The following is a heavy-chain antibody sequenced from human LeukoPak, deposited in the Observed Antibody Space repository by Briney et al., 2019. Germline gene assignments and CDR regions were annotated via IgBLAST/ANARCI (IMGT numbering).Heavy chain of an antibody. CDR3: ARAVRGVIIKNYYYYYMDV. CDR1: GYTFTSYD. Sequence: GASVKVSCKASGYTFTSYDINWVRQATGQGLEWMGWMNPNSGNTGYAQKFQGRVTMTRNTSISTAYMELSSLRSEDTAVYYCARAVRGVIIKNYYYYYMDVWGKGTTVTLSS. D-gene: IGHD3-10*01. CDR2: MNPNSGNT. V-gene: IGHV1-8*01. J-gene: IGHJ6*03.